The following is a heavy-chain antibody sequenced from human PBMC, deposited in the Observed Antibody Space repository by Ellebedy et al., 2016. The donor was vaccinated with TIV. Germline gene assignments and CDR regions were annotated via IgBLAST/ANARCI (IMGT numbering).Heavy chain of an antibody. CDR1: GGSFSGYY. Sequence: SETLSLXXAVYGGSFSGYYWSWIRQPPGKGLEWIGEINHSGSTNYNPSLKSRVSMSVDTSKNQFSLKLSSVTAADTAVYYCATKDHPYYYDSSGYYLDAFDIWGQGTMVTVSS. D-gene: IGHD3-22*01. CDR3: ATKDHPYYYDSSGYYLDAFDI. J-gene: IGHJ3*02. V-gene: IGHV4-34*01. CDR2: INHSGST.